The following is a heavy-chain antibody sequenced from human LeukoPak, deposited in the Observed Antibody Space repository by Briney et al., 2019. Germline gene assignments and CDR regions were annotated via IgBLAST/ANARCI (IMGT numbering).Heavy chain of an antibody. J-gene: IGHJ6*03. CDR2: FDPEDGET. Sequence: ASAKVSCKVSGYTLTGLSMHWVRQAPGKGLEWMGGFDPEDGETIYAQKFQGRVTMTEDTSTDTAYMELSSLRSEDTAVYYCATLPLNEPPDYYYYYYMDVWGKGTTVTVSS. D-gene: IGHD1-1*01. V-gene: IGHV1-24*01. CDR1: GYTLTGLS. CDR3: ATLPLNEPPDYYYYYYMDV.